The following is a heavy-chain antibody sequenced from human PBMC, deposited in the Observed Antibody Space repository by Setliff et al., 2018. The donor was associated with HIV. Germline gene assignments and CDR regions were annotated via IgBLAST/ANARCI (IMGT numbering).Heavy chain of an antibody. Sequence: GASVKVSCKASGFTFSASGVQWVRQARGQRPEWMGWIVVGSGKAEYAPKFRERVTISRDMSASTAYMELSSLRSDDTAVYYCAADLSGGWLPDYWGQGTLVTVTS. CDR2: IVVGSGKA. J-gene: IGHJ4*02. V-gene: IGHV1-58*01. CDR1: GFTFSASG. D-gene: IGHD5-12*01. CDR3: AADLSGGWLPDY.